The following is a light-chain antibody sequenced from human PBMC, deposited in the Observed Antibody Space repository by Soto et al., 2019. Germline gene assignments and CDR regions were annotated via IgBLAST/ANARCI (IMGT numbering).Light chain of an antibody. V-gene: IGKV3-20*01. CDR3: EQYGTSPYT. CDR1: QSISGSY. Sequence: EMVLTQSQGTLSLSPRERATLSCRASQSISGSYLAWYQQKPGQAPRLLIFAASSRATGIPDRFNGSVSGTAVTLSISRLEPADFAVYYCEQYGTSPYTFGQGTKLEIK. CDR2: AAS. J-gene: IGKJ2*01.